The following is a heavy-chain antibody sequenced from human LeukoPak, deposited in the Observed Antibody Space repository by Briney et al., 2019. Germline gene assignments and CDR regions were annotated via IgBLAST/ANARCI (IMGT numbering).Heavy chain of an antibody. CDR3: ARDRDIVISPVDAFDI. CDR2: IWYDGSNK. J-gene: IGHJ3*02. Sequence: GGSLRLSCAASGFTFSDYYMSWIRQAPGKGLEWVAVIWYDGSNKYYADSVKGRFTISRDNSKNTLYLQMNSLRAEDTAVYYCARDRDIVISPVDAFDIWGQGTMVTVSS. V-gene: IGHV3-33*08. CDR1: GFTFSDYY. D-gene: IGHD3-16*02.